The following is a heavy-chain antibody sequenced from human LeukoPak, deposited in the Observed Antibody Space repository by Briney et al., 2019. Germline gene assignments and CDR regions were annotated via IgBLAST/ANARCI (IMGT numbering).Heavy chain of an antibody. Sequence: KPSETLSLTCTVSGGSISSSSYYWGWIRQPPGKGLEWIGSIYYSGSTYYNPSLKSRVTISVDTSKNQFSLKLSSVTAADTAVYYCARDRNYYEGVDWGQGTLVTVSS. D-gene: IGHD3-22*01. J-gene: IGHJ4*02. CDR3: ARDRNYYEGVD. CDR2: IYYSGST. CDR1: GGSISSSSYY. V-gene: IGHV4-39*02.